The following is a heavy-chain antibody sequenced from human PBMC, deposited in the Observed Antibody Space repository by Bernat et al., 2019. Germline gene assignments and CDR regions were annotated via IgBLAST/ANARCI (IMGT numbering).Heavy chain of an antibody. V-gene: IGHV1-69*12. CDR3: ARRSAWGTICGVVNAFGDYYYGMDV. CDR1: GGTFSNYA. D-gene: IGHD3-3*01. Sequence: QVQLVQSGAEVKKPGSSVKVSCKASGGTFSNYAISWVRQAPGQGLEWMGGLIPIFGTANYAKKFKVGVTITADESTCTAYMELSSLRSEDTAVYYCARRSAWGTICGVVNAFGDYYYGMDVWGQGTTVTVSS. J-gene: IGHJ6*02. CDR2: LIPIFGTA.